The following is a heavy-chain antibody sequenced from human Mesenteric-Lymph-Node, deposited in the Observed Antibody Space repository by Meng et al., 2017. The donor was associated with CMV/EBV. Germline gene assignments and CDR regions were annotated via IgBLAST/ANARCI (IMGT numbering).Heavy chain of an antibody. Sequence: GGSLRLSCAASGFTFSSYWMSWVRQAPGKGLEWVANIKQDGSEKYYVDSVKGRFTISRDNAKNSLYLQMNSLRAEDTAVYYCAKDLDYGGNLNMYYYYGMDVWGQGTTVTVSS. CDR2: IKQDGSEK. V-gene: IGHV3-7*01. CDR3: AKDLDYGGNLNMYYYYGMDV. J-gene: IGHJ6*02. D-gene: IGHD4-23*01. CDR1: GFTFSSYW.